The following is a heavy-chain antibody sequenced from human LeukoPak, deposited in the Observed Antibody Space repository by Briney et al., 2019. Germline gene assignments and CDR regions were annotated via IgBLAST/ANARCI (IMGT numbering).Heavy chain of an antibody. V-gene: IGHV3-7*05. CDR3: ARDNVGASPFDY. J-gene: IGHJ4*02. D-gene: IGHD1-26*01. CDR1: GFIFSNYW. CDR2: INLDGSET. Sequence: GGSLRLSCAASGFIFSNYWMSWVRQAPGKGLEWVANINLDGSETHYVDSVRGRFTISRDNAKKLLFLQLSRLRAEDTAVYYCARDNVGASPFDYWGQGTLATVSS.